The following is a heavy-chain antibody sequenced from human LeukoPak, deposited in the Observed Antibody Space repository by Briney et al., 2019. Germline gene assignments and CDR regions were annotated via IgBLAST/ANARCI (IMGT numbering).Heavy chain of an antibody. CDR2: ISWNSGSI. CDR1: GFTFDDYA. D-gene: IGHD3-10*01. CDR3: AKVGDYYGYFDY. Sequence: SLRLSCAASGFTFDDYAMHWVRQAPGKGLEWVSGISWNSGSIGYADSVKGRFTISRDNAKNSLYLQMNSLRAEDTALYYCAKVGDYYGYFDYWGQGTLVTVSS. J-gene: IGHJ4*02. V-gene: IGHV3-9*01.